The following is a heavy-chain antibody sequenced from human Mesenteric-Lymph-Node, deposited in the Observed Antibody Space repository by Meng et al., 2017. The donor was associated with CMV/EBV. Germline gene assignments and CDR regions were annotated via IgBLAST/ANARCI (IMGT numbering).Heavy chain of an antibody. Sequence: ASVKVSCKASGYTFTSYGISWVRQAPGQGLEWMGWISAYNGNTNYAQKLQGRVTMTRDTSTSTVYMELSSLRSEDTAVYYCAREHYYDSSGYYGDYWGQGTLVTVSS. V-gene: IGHV1-18*01. CDR2: ISAYNGNT. CDR1: GYTFTSYG. J-gene: IGHJ4*02. D-gene: IGHD3-22*01. CDR3: AREHYYDSSGYYGDY.